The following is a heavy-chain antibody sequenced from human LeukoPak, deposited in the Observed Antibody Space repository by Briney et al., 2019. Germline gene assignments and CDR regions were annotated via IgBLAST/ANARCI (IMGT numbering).Heavy chain of an antibody. D-gene: IGHD3-10*01. CDR1: GGSISSSY. V-gene: IGHV4-4*07. CDR3: ARDLSSGLLWFGEYQSWFDP. J-gene: IGHJ5*02. Sequence: SETLSLTGTVSGGSISSSYWSWIRQPAGKGLEWIGRIYTSASTNYNPSLKSRVTMSVATSKNQFSLKLSSVTAADTVVYYCARDLSSGLLWFGEYQSWFDPWGQGTLVTVSS. CDR2: IYTSAST.